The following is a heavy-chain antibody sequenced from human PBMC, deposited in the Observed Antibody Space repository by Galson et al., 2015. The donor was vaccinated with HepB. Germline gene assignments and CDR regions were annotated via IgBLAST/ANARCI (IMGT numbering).Heavy chain of an antibody. CDR2: ISAYNGNT. V-gene: IGHV1-18*04. J-gene: IGHJ4*02. CDR3: ARGAGFLPFDY. Sequence: SVKVSCKASGYIFSNYGISWVRQAPGQGLEWMGWISAYNGNTNYAQKLQGRVTMTTDTSTSTAYMEVRSLRSGDTAVYYCARGAGFLPFDYWGQGTLVTVSS. D-gene: IGHD3-3*01. CDR1: GYIFSNYG.